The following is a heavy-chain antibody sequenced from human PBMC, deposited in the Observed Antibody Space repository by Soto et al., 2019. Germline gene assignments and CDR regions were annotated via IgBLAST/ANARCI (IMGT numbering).Heavy chain of an antibody. Sequence: QLQLQESGPGLVKPSETLSLTCTVSGGSISSSSYYWGWIRQPPGKGLEWIGSIYYSGSTYYNPSLKSRVTISVDTSKNQFSLKLSSVTAADTAVYYCATLTVTTPNSPFDYWGQGTLVTVSS. CDR1: GGSISSSSYY. CDR3: ATLTVTTPNSPFDY. J-gene: IGHJ4*02. CDR2: IYYSGST. D-gene: IGHD4-17*01. V-gene: IGHV4-39*01.